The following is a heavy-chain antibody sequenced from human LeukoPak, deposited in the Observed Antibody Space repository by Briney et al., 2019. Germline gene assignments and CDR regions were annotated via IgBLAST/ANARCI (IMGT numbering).Heavy chain of an antibody. CDR3: ARGARWLQPTFFDY. D-gene: IGHD5-24*01. V-gene: IGHV4-34*01. Sequence: ESSETLSLTSAVYGGSFSGYYWSWIRQPPGKGLEWIGEINHSGSTNYNPSLKSRVTISVDTSKNQFSLKLSSVTAADTAVYYCARGARWLQPTFFDYWGQGTLVTVSS. CDR2: INHSGST. J-gene: IGHJ4*02. CDR1: GGSFSGYY.